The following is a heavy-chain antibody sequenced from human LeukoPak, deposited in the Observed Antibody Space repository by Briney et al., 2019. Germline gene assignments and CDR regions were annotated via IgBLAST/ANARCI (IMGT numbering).Heavy chain of an antibody. J-gene: IGHJ4*02. CDR3: AREDRNYDILTGYYQYYFDY. V-gene: IGHV3-21*01. CDR2: ISSSSSYI. Sequence: PGGSLRLSCAASGFTFSSYSMNWVRQAPGKGLEWVSTISSSSSYIYYADSVKGRLIISRDNAKNSLYLQMNSLRAEDTAVYYCAREDRNYDILTGYYQYYFDYWGQGTLVTVSS. CDR1: GFTFSSYS. D-gene: IGHD3-9*01.